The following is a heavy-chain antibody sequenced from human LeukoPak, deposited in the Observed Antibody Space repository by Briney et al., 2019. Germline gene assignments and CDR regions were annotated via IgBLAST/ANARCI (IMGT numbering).Heavy chain of an antibody. CDR2: IWYDGSKE. D-gene: IGHD6-19*01. J-gene: IGHJ4*02. Sequence: GTSLRLSCAASGYTFSSHGMYWVRQAPGKGLEWVALIWYDGSKEDYADSVKGRFSVSRDNSENMLYLQMNSLRDEDTAMYYCARLYSSGWSDYWGQGTLVTVSS. V-gene: IGHV3-33*01. CDR3: ARLYSSGWSDY. CDR1: GYTFSSHG.